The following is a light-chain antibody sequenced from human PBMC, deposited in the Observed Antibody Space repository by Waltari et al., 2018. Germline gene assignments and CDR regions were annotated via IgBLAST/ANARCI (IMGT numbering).Light chain of an antibody. CDR1: SSNLGSNT. CDR2: GTN. J-gene: IGLJ2*01. V-gene: IGLV1-44*01. Sequence: QSVLAQPPSASGTPGQRITISCSGDSSNLGSNTVNWYQQLPEPAPELLIYGTNQRPSGVPDRFSGSKSGTSASLAISGLHSEDEADYYCAAWDDSLNGVVFGGGTKLTVL. CDR3: AAWDDSLNGVV.